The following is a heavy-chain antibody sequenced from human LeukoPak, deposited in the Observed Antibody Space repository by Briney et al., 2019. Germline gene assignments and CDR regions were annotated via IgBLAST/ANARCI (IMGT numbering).Heavy chain of an antibody. CDR1: GGSISSYY. V-gene: IGHV4-59*01. CDR2: IYYSGST. J-gene: IGHJ4*02. Sequence: PSETLSLTCTVSGGSISSYYWSWIRQPPGKGLEWIGYIYYSGSTNYNPSLKSRVTISVDTSKNQFSLKLSSVTAADTAVYYCAGSRSYSSSWYSDYWGQGTLVTVSS. D-gene: IGHD6-13*01. CDR3: AGSRSYSSSWYSDY.